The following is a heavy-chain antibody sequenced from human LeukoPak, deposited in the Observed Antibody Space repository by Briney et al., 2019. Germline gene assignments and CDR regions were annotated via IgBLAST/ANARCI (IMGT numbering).Heavy chain of an antibody. D-gene: IGHD2-2*01. Sequence: GGSLRLSCAASGFTFSSYAMSWVRQAPGKGLEWVSAISGSGGSTYYADSVKGRFTISRDNSKNTLYLQMNSLRAEDTAVYYCAQARKPKYCSSTSCRVDFEYWGQGTLVTVSS. CDR2: ISGSGGST. V-gene: IGHV3-23*01. CDR3: AQARKPKYCSSTSCRVDFEY. J-gene: IGHJ4*02. CDR1: GFTFSSYA.